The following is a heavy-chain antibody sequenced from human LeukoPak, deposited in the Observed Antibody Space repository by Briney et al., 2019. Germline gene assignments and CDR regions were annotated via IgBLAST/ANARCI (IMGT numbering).Heavy chain of an antibody. D-gene: IGHD1-7*01. Sequence: SQTLSLTCAIPGDSVSSKSAVWNWIRQSPSRGLEWLGRTYYRSKWYNDFAVSVKSRIIINPDTSKNQFSLRLNSVTPEDTAVYYCARGELQGNNWFDPWGQGTLVTVSS. CDR3: ARGELQGNNWFDP. J-gene: IGHJ5*02. CDR2: TYYRSKWYN. V-gene: IGHV6-1*01. CDR1: GDSVSSKSAV.